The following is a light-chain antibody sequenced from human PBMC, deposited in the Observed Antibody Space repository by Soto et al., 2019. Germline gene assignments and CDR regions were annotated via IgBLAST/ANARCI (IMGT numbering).Light chain of an antibody. Sequence: QSALTQPRSVSGSPGQSVTISCTGTSSDVGVSRSVSWYQQHPGKAPKLIISDVTKRPSGVPYRFSGSKSGNTASLTISGLQAADEADYYCCSYGGGYTPLVFGGGTKVTVL. V-gene: IGLV2-11*01. CDR3: CSYGGGYTPLV. CDR1: SSDVGVSRS. J-gene: IGLJ2*01. CDR2: DVT.